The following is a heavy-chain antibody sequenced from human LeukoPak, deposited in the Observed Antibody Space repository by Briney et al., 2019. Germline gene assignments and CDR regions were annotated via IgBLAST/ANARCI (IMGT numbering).Heavy chain of an antibody. D-gene: IGHD3-16*02. CDR2: IYHSGST. Sequence: KSSETLPLTCAVSGYSISSGYYWGWIRQPPGKGLEWIGSIYHSGSTYYNPSLKSRVTISVDTSKNQFSLKLSSVTAADTAVYYCARLFLRLGELSPIGYWGQGTLVTVSS. CDR3: ARLFLRLGELSPIGY. V-gene: IGHV4-38-2*01. CDR1: GYSISSGYY. J-gene: IGHJ4*02.